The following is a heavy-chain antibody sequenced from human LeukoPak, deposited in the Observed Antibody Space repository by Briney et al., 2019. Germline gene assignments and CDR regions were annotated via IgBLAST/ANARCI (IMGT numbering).Heavy chain of an antibody. D-gene: IGHD3-10*01. V-gene: IGHV4-31*03. CDR3: ARGSSHYGSGSYLDY. CDR2: IYYSGST. CDR1: GGSISSGGYY. J-gene: IGHJ4*02. Sequence: SETLSLTCTVSGGSISSGGYYWSWIRQHTGKGLEWIGYIYYSGSTYYNPSLKSRVTISVDTSKNQFSLKLSSVTAADTAVYDCARGSSHYGSGSYLDYWGQGTLVTVSS.